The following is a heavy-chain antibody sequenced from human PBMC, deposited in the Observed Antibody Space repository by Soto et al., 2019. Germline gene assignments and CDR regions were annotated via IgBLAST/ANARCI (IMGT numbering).Heavy chain of an antibody. D-gene: IGHD2-15*01. CDR3: VRDLGYCRSGTCYREWFDP. V-gene: IGHV1-18*01. Sequence: QGQLVQSGAEVKKPGASVKVSCKASGYTFTTHGISWVRQVPGQGLEWMGWVRGDNGHTNYAQSIQGRVTMTTDTSTNTAYMELRSLRSDDTAVYYCVRDLGYCRSGTCYREWFDPWGQGTLVTVSS. J-gene: IGHJ5*02. CDR1: GYTFTTHG. CDR2: VRGDNGHT.